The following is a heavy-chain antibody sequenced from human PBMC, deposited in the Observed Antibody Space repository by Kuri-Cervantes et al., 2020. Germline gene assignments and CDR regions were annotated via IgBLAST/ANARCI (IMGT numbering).Heavy chain of an antibody. Sequence: GSLRLSCAVYGGSFSGYYWSWIRQPPGKGLEWIGEINHSGSTNYNPSLKSRVTISVDTSKDQFSLKLSSVTAADTAVYYCARVQYGGDTNWGQGTLVTVSS. V-gene: IGHV4-34*01. CDR3: ARVQYGGDTN. J-gene: IGHJ4*02. CDR1: GGSFSGYY. CDR2: INHSGST. D-gene: IGHD2-21*02.